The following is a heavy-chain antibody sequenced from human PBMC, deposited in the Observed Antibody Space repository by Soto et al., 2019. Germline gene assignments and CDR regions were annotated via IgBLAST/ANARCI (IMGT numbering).Heavy chain of an antibody. CDR2: IIPIAAIA. Sequence: QVQLVQSGAEVKKPGSSVKVSCKASGGTFSRYTINWVRQAPGQGLEWMGRIIPIAAIANYTQKFQGRVTITVDKSSTTAYMALSSLRSDDTAVYYCARGSTIVRGAPSWFDPWGQGTLVTGSS. CDR3: ARGSTIVRGAPSWFDP. V-gene: IGHV1-69*02. D-gene: IGHD3-10*01. CDR1: GGTFSRYT. J-gene: IGHJ5*02.